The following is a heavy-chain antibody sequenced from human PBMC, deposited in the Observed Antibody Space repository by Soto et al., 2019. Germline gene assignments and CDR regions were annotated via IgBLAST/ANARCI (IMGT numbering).Heavy chain of an antibody. Sequence: GGSLRLSCAASGFTFGASALQWVRQAPGKGLEWVAVISYDGSNKYYGDSVKGRFTISRDNSKNTLYLQMNSLRAEDTAVYYCAKSRGSGNNGMDVWGQGTTVTVSS. CDR2: ISYDGSNK. CDR1: GFTFGASA. CDR3: AKSRGSGNNGMDV. V-gene: IGHV3-30*18. J-gene: IGHJ6*02. D-gene: IGHD3-10*01.